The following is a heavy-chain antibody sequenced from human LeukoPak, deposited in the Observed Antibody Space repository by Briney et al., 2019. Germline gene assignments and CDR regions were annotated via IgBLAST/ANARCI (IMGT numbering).Heavy chain of an antibody. Sequence: TGGSLRLSCAASGFTVSSNYMSWVRQAPGKGLEWVSVIYSGGSTYYADSVKGRFTISRDNSKNTLYLQMNSLRAEDTAVYYCARRRTGISNWFDPWGQGTLVTVSS. CDR1: GFTVSSNY. V-gene: IGHV3-53*01. CDR2: IYSGGST. D-gene: IGHD2-15*01. J-gene: IGHJ5*02. CDR3: ARRRTGISNWFDP.